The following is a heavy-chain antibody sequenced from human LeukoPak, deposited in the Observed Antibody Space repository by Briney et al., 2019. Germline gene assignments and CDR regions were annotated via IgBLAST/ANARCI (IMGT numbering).Heavy chain of an antibody. V-gene: IGHV4-34*01. CDR1: GGSFSGYY. CDR2: INHSGST. J-gene: IGHJ4*02. CDR3: ARGRGYD. Sequence: SETLSLTCAVYGGSFSGYYWSWIRQPPGKGLEWIGEINHSGSTNYNPSLESRVTISVDTSKNQFSLKLSSVTAADTAVYYCARGRGYDWGQGTLVTVSS. D-gene: IGHD3-10*01.